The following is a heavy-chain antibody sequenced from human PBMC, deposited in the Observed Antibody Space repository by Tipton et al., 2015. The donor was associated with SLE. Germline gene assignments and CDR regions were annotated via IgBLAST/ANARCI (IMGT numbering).Heavy chain of an antibody. D-gene: IGHD1-7*01. CDR2: INHSGST. Sequence: TLSLTCAVYGGSFSGYYWSWIRQPPGKGLEWIGEINHSGSTNYNPSLKSRVTISVDTSKNQFSLKLSSVTAADTAVYYCARGFLNWNYDTAYPYYFDYWGQGTLVTVSS. CDR1: GGSFSGYY. J-gene: IGHJ4*02. V-gene: IGHV4-34*01. CDR3: ARGFLNWNYDTAYPYYFDY.